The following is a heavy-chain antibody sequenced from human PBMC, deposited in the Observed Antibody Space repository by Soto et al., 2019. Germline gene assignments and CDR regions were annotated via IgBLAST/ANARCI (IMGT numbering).Heavy chain of an antibody. CDR2: INAGNGNT. J-gene: IGHJ6*02. CDR3: ARDLDTAMARVPLNYYYGMDV. CDR1: GYTFTSYD. V-gene: IGHV1-3*01. Sequence: ASVKVSCKASGYTFTSYDINWVRQAPGQRLEWMGWINAGNGNTKYSQKFQGRVTITRDTSASTAYMELSGLRSEDTAVYYCARDLDTAMARVPLNYYYGMDVWGQGTTVTVSS. D-gene: IGHD5-18*01.